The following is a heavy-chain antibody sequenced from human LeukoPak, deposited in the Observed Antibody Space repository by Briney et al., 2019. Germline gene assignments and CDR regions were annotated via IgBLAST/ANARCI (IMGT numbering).Heavy chain of an antibody. J-gene: IGHJ4*02. CDR1: GYTFTGYY. Sequence: ASVKVSCKASGYTFTGYYMHWVRQAPGQGLEWMGWINPNSGGTNYAQKFQGRVTMTRDTSISTAYMELSRLRFDDTAVYYCARVVGYSGYDSDFDYWGQRTLVTVSS. V-gene: IGHV1-2*02. CDR2: INPNSGGT. CDR3: ARVVGYSGYDSDFDY. D-gene: IGHD5-12*01.